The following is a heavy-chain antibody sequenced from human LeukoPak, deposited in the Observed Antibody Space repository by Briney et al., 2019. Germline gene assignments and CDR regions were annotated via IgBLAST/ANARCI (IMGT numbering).Heavy chain of an antibody. CDR1: GFSFSSYS. V-gene: IGHV3-21*06. CDR2: ISSSSSYK. D-gene: IGHD4-17*01. J-gene: IGHJ4*02. Sequence: GGSLRLSCTASGFSFSSYSMNWVRQAPGKGLEXXXXISSSSSYKNYADSVKGRFTISRDNDRNSLYLRMNSLRAEDTAVYYCARGSATVTTDLDDWGQGTLVIVSS. CDR3: ARGSATVTTDLDD.